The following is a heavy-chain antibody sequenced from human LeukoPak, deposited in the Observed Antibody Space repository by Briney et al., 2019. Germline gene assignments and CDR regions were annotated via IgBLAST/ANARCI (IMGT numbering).Heavy chain of an antibody. Sequence: GGSLRLSCAASGFTFSDYCINWIRQAPGKGLEWLSYISSGSIYTNYADSVKGRFTISRDNAKNSLYLQMNSLRAEDTAVYYCARKTGYSRGNAFDIWGQGTMVTVSS. J-gene: IGHJ3*02. D-gene: IGHD3-9*01. V-gene: IGHV3-11*03. CDR2: ISSGSIYT. CDR3: ARKTGYSRGNAFDI. CDR1: GFTFSDYC.